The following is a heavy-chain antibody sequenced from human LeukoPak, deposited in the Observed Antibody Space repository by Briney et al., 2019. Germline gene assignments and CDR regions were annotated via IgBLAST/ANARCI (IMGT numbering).Heavy chain of an antibody. J-gene: IGHJ4*02. V-gene: IGHV4-59*01. CDR2: IYYSGST. D-gene: IGHD3-3*01. CDR3: ARDTFWSGYFDY. Sequence: SETLSLTCTVSGGSISSYYWSWIRQPPGKGLEWIGYIYYSGSTHYNPSLKSRVTTSVDTSKNQFSLKLSSVTAADTAVYYCARDTFWSGYFDYWGQGTLVTVSS. CDR1: GGSISSYY.